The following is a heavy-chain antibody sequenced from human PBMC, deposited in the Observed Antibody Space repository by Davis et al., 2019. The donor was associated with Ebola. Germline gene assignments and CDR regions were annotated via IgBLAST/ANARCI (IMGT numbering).Heavy chain of an antibody. CDR1: GFRFDDHW. CDR3: AREAYGDYSYFDL. D-gene: IGHD4-17*01. J-gene: IGHJ2*01. V-gene: IGHV3-33*08. Sequence: GESLKISCVASGFRFDDHWMNWVRQAPGKGLEWMTVIWYDGSKTYYADSAKGRFTISRDNSNNTLYLQINSLRAEDTAVYYCAREAYGDYSYFDLWGRGTLVTVSS. CDR2: IWYDGSKT.